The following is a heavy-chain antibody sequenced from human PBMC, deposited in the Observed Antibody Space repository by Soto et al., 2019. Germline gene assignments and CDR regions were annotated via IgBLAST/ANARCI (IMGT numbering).Heavy chain of an antibody. CDR3: ARETYYFGSGTYDDGMDV. J-gene: IGHJ6*02. Sequence: ASVMVSCKASGFTFTSYGISWVRQAPGQGLEWMAWISIYNDNTKYAQKFQGRITMTTDTSTSTAYMELRSLRSDDTAVYYCARETYYFGSGTYDDGMDVWGQGTTVTVSS. CDR1: GFTFTSYG. V-gene: IGHV1-18*04. CDR2: ISIYNDNT. D-gene: IGHD3-10*01.